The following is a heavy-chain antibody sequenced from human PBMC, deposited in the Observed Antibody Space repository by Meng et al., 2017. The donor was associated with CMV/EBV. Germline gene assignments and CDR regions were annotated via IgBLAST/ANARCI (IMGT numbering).Heavy chain of an antibody. Sequence: QLQLPASGPRLVQPSQPLSLSCTAPGGSIRSGDYCWSWIRQPPGKGLEWIGYIYYSGSTYYNPSLKSRVTISVDTSKNQFSLKLSSVTAADTAVYYCARVGRTSCYDYWGQGTLVTVSS. V-gene: IGHV4-30-4*08. CDR1: GGSIRSGDYC. D-gene: IGHD2-2*01. J-gene: IGHJ4*02. CDR2: IYYSGST. CDR3: ARVGRTSCYDY.